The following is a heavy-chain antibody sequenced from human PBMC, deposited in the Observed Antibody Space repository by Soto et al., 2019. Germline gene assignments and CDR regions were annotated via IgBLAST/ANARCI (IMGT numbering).Heavy chain of an antibody. CDR1: GGSISSYY. J-gene: IGHJ5*02. D-gene: IGHD1-26*01. CDR2: IYYSGST. Sequence: PSETLSLTCTVSGGSISSYYWSWIRQPPGKGLEWIGYIYYSGSTNYNPSLKSRVTISVDTSKNQFSMKVTSVTASDTAVYYCARSYYPLTGFADEPWGHAPLATVCS. CDR3: ARSYYPLTGFADEP. V-gene: IGHV4-59*08.